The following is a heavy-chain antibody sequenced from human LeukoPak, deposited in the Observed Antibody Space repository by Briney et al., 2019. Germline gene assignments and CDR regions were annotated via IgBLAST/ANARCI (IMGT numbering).Heavy chain of an antibody. Sequence: GGSLRLSCAASGFTFSSYAMRWVRQAPGKGLGRVSAIGGSGGSTYYADSVKGRFTISRDNSKNTLYLQMNSLRAEDTAVYYCARDSSIGDSSGYFLDYWGQGTLVTVSS. CDR2: IGGSGGST. CDR3: ARDSSIGDSSGYFLDY. D-gene: IGHD3-22*01. J-gene: IGHJ4*02. V-gene: IGHV3-23*01. CDR1: GFTFSSYA.